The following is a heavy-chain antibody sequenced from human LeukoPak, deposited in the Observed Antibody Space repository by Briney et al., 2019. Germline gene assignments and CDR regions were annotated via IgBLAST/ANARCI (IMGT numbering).Heavy chain of an antibody. Sequence: SETLSFTCAVYGGSFSGYYWSWIRQPPGKGLEWIGEINHSGSTNYNPSLKSRVTISVDTSKNQFSLKLSSVTAADTAVYYCARVKYDYVWGSYRPNFDYWGQGTLVTVSS. V-gene: IGHV4-34*01. CDR3: ARVKYDYVWGSYRPNFDY. D-gene: IGHD3-16*02. CDR2: INHSGST. J-gene: IGHJ4*02. CDR1: GGSFSGYY.